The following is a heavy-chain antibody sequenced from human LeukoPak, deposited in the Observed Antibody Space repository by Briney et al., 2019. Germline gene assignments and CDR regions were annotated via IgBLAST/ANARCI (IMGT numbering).Heavy chain of an antibody. Sequence: PGGSLRLSCAASGFTFSNYWMSWVRQAPGKGLEWVAHINQDGSEEHYMDSVKARFIISRDNAKNSLSLQMDSLRAEVTAVYYCVRDGGVSGYDLLDYWGQGTLVTVSS. D-gene: IGHD5-12*01. CDR2: INQDGSEE. V-gene: IGHV3-7*01. CDR1: GFTFSNYW. CDR3: VRDGGVSGYDLLDY. J-gene: IGHJ4*02.